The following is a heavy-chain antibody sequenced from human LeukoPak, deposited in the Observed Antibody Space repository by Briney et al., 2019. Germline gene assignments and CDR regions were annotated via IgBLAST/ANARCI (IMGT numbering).Heavy chain of an antibody. CDR1: GYTFTSYG. V-gene: IGHV1-18*04. CDR2: ISAYNGNT. CDR3: ARDCSGGSCYYNYFDY. Sequence: ASVKVSCKASGYTFTSYGISWVRQAPGQGLGWMGWISAYNGNTNYAQKLQGRVTMTTDTSTSTAYMELRSLRSDDTAVYYCARDCSGGSCYYNYFDYWGQGTLVTVSS. J-gene: IGHJ4*02. D-gene: IGHD2-15*01.